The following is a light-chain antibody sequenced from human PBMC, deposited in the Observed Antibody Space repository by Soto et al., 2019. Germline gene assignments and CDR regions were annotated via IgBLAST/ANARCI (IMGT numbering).Light chain of an antibody. CDR1: QSVSSS. V-gene: IGKV3-11*01. CDR3: QQRSNWPPEVT. Sequence: EIVLTQSPDTLSLSPGERATLSCSASQSVSSSLAWYQQKPGQAPSLLIYDASNRATGIPARFSGSGSGTDFTLTISSLEPEDFAVYYCQQRSNWPPEVTFGPGTKVDIK. CDR2: DAS. J-gene: IGKJ3*01.